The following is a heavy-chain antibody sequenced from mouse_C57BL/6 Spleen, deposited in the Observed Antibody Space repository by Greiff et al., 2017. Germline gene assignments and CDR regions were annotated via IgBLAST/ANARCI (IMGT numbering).Heavy chain of an antibody. V-gene: IGHV1-61*01. CDR2: IYPSASET. CDR1: GYTFTSYW. Sequence: VQLQQPGAELVRPGSSVKLSCKASGYTFTSYWMDWVKQRPGQGLEWIGNIYPSASETHYNQKFKDKATLTVDKSSSTAYMQLSSLPSEDSAVYYCAREGRSNWIAYWGQGTLVTVSA. D-gene: IGHD1-1*01. J-gene: IGHJ3*01. CDR3: AREGRSNWIAY.